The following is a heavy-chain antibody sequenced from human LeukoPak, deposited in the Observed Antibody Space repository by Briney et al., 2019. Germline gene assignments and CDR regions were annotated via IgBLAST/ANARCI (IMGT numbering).Heavy chain of an antibody. CDR3: ARGSFDGSAYYYDY. J-gene: IGHJ4*02. D-gene: IGHD3-22*01. CDR1: GASISSDY. V-gene: IGHV4-59*01. CDR2: IYYTGST. Sequence: ASETLSLTCSVTGASISSDYWSWIRQAPGKGLEWIGYIYYTGSTNYNPSLKSRVTISADTSMYQFSLKLKSVSAADTAVYYCARGSFDGSAYYYDYWGQGTLVTVSS.